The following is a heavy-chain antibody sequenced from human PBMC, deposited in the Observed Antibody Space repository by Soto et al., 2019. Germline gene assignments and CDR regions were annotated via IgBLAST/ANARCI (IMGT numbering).Heavy chain of an antibody. CDR2: IYYSGST. V-gene: IGHV4-31*03. CDR3: ARLSFLEWPALNWLDP. J-gene: IGHJ5*02. Sequence: SETLSLTCTVSGGSISSGGYYWSWIRQHPGKGLEWIGYIYYSGSTYYNPSLKSRVTISVDTSKNQFPLKLSSVTAADTAVYYCARLSFLEWPALNWLDPRGQGTLVTVSS. D-gene: IGHD3-3*01. CDR1: GGSISSGGYY.